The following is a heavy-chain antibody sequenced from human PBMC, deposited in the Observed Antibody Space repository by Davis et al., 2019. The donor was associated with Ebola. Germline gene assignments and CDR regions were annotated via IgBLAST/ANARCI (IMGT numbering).Heavy chain of an antibody. CDR3: ARDSLNDYGDYGRARWFDP. Sequence: LRLSCTVSGGSISSGGYFWSWIRQHPGKGLEWIGHIYNSGSTYYNPSLKSRVTLSVDTSENRFSLKLSSVTAADTAVYYCARDSLNDYGDYGRARWFDPWGLGILVTVSS. V-gene: IGHV4-31*03. CDR1: GGSISSGGYF. J-gene: IGHJ5*02. D-gene: IGHD4-17*01. CDR2: IYNSGST.